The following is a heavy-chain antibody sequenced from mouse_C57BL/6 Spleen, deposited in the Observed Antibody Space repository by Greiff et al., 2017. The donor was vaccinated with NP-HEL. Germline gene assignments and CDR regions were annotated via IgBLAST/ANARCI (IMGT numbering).Heavy chain of an antibody. CDR3: ASLITTVPYYFDY. Sequence: QVQLKQSGPELVKPGASVKISCKASGYSFTSYYIHWVKQRPGQGLEWIGWIYPGSGNTKYNEKFKGKATLTADTSSSTAYMQRSSLTSEDSAVYYCASLITTVPYYFDYWGQGTTLTVSS. V-gene: IGHV1-66*01. D-gene: IGHD1-1*01. CDR2: IYPGSGNT. CDR1: GYSFTSYY. J-gene: IGHJ2*01.